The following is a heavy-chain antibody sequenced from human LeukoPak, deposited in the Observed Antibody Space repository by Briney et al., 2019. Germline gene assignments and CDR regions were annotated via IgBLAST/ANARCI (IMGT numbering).Heavy chain of an antibody. CDR1: GYTFTGYY. Sequence: ASVKVSCKASGYTFTGYYMHWARQAPGQGLEWMGWINPNSGGTNYAQKFRGRVTMTRDTSISTAYMELSRLRSDDTAVYYCARAPKRIAAAGTFFLQHWGQGTLVTVSS. V-gene: IGHV1-2*02. CDR3: ARAPKRIAAAGTFFLQH. D-gene: IGHD6-13*01. J-gene: IGHJ1*01. CDR2: INPNSGGT.